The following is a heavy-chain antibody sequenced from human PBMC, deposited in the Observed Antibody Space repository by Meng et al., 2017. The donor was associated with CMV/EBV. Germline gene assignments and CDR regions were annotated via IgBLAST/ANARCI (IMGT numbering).Heavy chain of an antibody. CDR3: ASAGDITGTGRDYYYYYGMDV. D-gene: IGHD1-7*01. V-gene: IGHV1-69*10. CDR2: IIPILGIA. Sequence: SVKVSCTASGGTFSSYAISWVRQAPGQGLEWMGGIIPILGIANYAQKFQGRVTITADKSTSTAYMELSSLRSEDTAVYYCASAGDITGTGRDYYYYYGMDVWGQGTTVTVSS. J-gene: IGHJ6*02. CDR1: GGTFSSYA.